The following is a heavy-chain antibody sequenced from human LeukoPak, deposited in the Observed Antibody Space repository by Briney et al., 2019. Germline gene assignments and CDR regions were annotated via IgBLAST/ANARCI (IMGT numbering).Heavy chain of an antibody. CDR2: IYTSGST. Sequence: SETLSLICTVSGGSISSGSYYWRWIRQPAGKGLERIGRIYTSGSTNYNPSLKSRVTISVDNSKNQFSLKLSFVTGEDTALDYWTRLPVAVHYYYYYHMNVCSKASTLSVSS. D-gene: IGHD2-15*01. CDR3: TRLPVAVHYYYYYHMNV. J-gene: IGHJ6*03. CDR1: GGSISSGSYY. V-gene: IGHV4-61*02.